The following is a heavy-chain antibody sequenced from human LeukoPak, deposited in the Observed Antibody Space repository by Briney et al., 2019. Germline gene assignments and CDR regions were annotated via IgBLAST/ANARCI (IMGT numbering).Heavy chain of an antibody. V-gene: IGHV3-53*01. D-gene: IGHD4-11*01. CDR3: ARSDYSDYGYFDY. CDR1: GFTVTSNY. CDR2: IYSGTKT. Sequence: GGSLRLSCAASGFTVTSNYMSWVRQAPGKGLEWVSLIYSGTKTSYADSVKGRFTISRDSSKNTLYLQMNSLRAEDTAVYYCARSDYSDYGYFDYWGQGTLVAVSS. J-gene: IGHJ4*02.